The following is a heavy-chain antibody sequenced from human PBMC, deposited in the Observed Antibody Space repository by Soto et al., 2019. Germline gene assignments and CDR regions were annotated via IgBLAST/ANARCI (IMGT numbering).Heavy chain of an antibody. CDR2: IIPIFGTA. V-gene: IGHV1-69*12. J-gene: IGHJ4*02. CDR3: ASVDCSGGGCYSSYFDY. CDR1: GGTFSSYA. D-gene: IGHD2-15*01. Sequence: QVQLVQSGAEVKKPGSSVKVSCKASGGTFSSYAISWVRQAPGQGLEWMGGIIPIFGTANYAQKFQGRVTITADESTSTAYMELSSLRSEDTAVYYCASVDCSGGGCYSSYFDYWGQGTLVTVSS.